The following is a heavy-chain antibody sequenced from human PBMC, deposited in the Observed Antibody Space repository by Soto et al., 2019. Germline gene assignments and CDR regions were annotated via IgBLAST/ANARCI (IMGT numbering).Heavy chain of an antibody. J-gene: IGHJ3*02. V-gene: IGHV4-39*01. CDR2: IYHSGST. CDR3: ARPPYYYYDSSGYYYDDAFDI. CDR1: GGSISSSSYY. D-gene: IGHD3-22*01. Sequence: PSETLSLTCTVSGGSISSSSYYWGWIRQPPGKGLEWIGSIYHSGSTNYNPSLKSRVTISVDTSKNQFSLKLSSVTAADTAVYYCARPPYYYYDSSGYYYDDAFDIWGQGTMVTVSS.